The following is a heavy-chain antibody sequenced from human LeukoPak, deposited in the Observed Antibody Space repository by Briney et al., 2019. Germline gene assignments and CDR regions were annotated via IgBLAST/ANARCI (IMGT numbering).Heavy chain of an antibody. CDR3: ARGLRGVIGY. Sequence: PSETLSLTCTVSGGSISSYYWSWIWQPPGKGLEWIGYIYYSGSTNYNPSLKSRVTISVDTSKNQFSLKLSSVTAADTAVYYCARGLRGVIGYWGQGTLVTVSS. CDR2: IYYSGST. D-gene: IGHD3-10*01. CDR1: GGSISSYY. J-gene: IGHJ4*02. V-gene: IGHV4-59*01.